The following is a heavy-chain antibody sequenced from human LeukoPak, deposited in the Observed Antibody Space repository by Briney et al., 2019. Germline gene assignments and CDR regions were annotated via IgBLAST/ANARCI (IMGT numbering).Heavy chain of an antibody. CDR1: GFTFSSYG. CDR3: ARGFQLEELSFYYYGLDV. D-gene: IGHD3-10*01. J-gene: IGHJ6*02. V-gene: IGHV3-33*01. CDR2: IWYDGSNK. Sequence: GGSLRLSCAASGFTFSSYGMHSVRQAPGKGLEWVAGIWYDGSNKYYADSVKGRFTTSRDHSKNRLYLQTNSLRAEHTAVYYCARGFQLEELSFYYYGLDVWGQGTTVPVSS.